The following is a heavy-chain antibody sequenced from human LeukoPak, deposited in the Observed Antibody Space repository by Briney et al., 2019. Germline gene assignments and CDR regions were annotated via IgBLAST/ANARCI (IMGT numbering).Heavy chain of an antibody. D-gene: IGHD6-6*01. Sequence: SGGSLRLSCAASGFTFRNYDMHWVRQAPGKGLEWVAVISYDGSNKYYADSVKGRFTISRDNSKNTLYLQMNGLRAEDTAVYYCARTSEYSSSYAHWGQGNLVTVSS. CDR2: ISYDGSNK. J-gene: IGHJ4*02. V-gene: IGHV3-33*05. CDR3: ARTSEYSSSYAH. CDR1: GFTFRNYD.